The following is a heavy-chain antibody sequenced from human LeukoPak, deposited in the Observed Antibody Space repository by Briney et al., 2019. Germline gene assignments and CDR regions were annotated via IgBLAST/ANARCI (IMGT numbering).Heavy chain of an antibody. CDR1: GGSISSYY. CDR2: VFHTGDS. V-gene: IGHV4-59*08. D-gene: IGHD2-15*01. CDR3: ARHPFATPFDR. Sequence: SETLSLTCTVSGGSISSYYWSWIRQPPGKGLEWIGYVFHTGDSNCNPSLKRRVTMSLDTSKNQLSLRLTSVTAADTAVYYCARHPFATPFDRWGRGTLVTVSS. J-gene: IGHJ5*02.